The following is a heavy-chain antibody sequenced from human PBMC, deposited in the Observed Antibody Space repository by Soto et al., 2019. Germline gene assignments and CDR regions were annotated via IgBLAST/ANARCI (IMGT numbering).Heavy chain of an antibody. J-gene: IGHJ4*02. CDR1: GDSMSKYY. D-gene: IGHD3-16*01. CDR2: IWTSGST. CDR3: ARTVGAAYYFDF. V-gene: IGHV4-4*07. Sequence: QVQLQESGPGLVKPSETLSLTCNVSGDSMSKYYWSWVRQPAGKGLEWIGRIWTSGSTNYNPSLKRRVTMSIDTSNKHFSLDLKSVTAADTAVYYCARTVGAAYYFDFWGQGVLVTVSS.